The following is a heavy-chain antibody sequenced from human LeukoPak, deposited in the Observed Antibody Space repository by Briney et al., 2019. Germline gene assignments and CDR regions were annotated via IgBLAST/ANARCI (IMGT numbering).Heavy chain of an antibody. V-gene: IGHV3-30*18. CDR3: AKALNRQNYGGNSGSFFDY. J-gene: IGHJ4*02. D-gene: IGHD4-23*01. CDR1: GFTFSSYG. CDR2: ISYDGSNK. Sequence: GGSLRLSCAASGFTFSSYGMHWVRQAPGKGLEGVGVISYDGSNKYYADSVKGRLTVSRDNSKNTLYMQMNSLRADDTAVYYCAKALNRQNYGGNSGSFFDYWGQGTLVTVSS.